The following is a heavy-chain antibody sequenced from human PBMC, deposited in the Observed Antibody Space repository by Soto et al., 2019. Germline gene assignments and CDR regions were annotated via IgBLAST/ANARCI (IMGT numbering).Heavy chain of an antibody. V-gene: IGHV4-59*01. CDR3: ARSVVVGPATPTYYYYGMDV. CDR1: GDSFGGYY. J-gene: IGHJ6*02. D-gene: IGHD3-22*01. CDR2: VYYSGSA. Sequence: SETLSLTCTVSGDSFGGYYWSWIRQPPGKGLEWIGYVYYSGSATYNPSLESRVTISIDTSKSLFSLKLSSVTAADMAVYYCARSVVVGPATPTYYYYGMDVWGPGATVTSP.